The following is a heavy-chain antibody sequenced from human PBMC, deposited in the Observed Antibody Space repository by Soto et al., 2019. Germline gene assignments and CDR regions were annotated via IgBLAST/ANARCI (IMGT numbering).Heavy chain of an antibody. Sequence: PGGSLRLSCAASGFTFTSYAMNWVRLAPGKGLEWVSAISGTGYNTYYADSVKGRFTISRDNTKNTLYLQMNSLRAEDTAVYHCARGRAAAGRLEAFDIWGQGTMVTVSS. J-gene: IGHJ3*02. CDR1: GFTFTSYA. V-gene: IGHV3-23*01. CDR3: ARGRAAAGRLEAFDI. CDR2: ISGTGYNT. D-gene: IGHD6-13*01.